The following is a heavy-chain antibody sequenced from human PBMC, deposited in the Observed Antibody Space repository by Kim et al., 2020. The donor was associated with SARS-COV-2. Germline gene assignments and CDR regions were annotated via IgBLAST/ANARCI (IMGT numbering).Heavy chain of an antibody. Sequence: GGSLRLSCAASGFTFSSYAMSWVRQAPGKGLEWVSTISGSADSSYYADSVKGRFTISRDNSKNTLYLQMNSLRAEDTAVYYCARNSGYGASDYWGQGTLVTVSS. J-gene: IGHJ4*02. CDR3: ARNSGYGASDY. CDR1: GFTFSSYA. D-gene: IGHD5-12*01. V-gene: IGHV3-23*01. CDR2: ISGSADSS.